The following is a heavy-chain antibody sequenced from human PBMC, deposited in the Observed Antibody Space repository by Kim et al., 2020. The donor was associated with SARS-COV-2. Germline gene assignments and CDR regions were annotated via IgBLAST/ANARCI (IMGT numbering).Heavy chain of an antibody. Sequence: ASVKVSCKASGYTFTSYGISWVRQAPGQGLEWMGWISAYNGNTNYAQKLQGRVTMTTDTSTSTAYMELRSLRSDDTAVYYCARDTYSSSWYYFDYWGRGPLITVTS. CDR1: GYTFTSYG. V-gene: IGHV1-18*01. CDR2: ISAYNGNT. CDR3: ARDTYSSSWYYFDY. D-gene: IGHD6-13*01. J-gene: IGHJ4*02.